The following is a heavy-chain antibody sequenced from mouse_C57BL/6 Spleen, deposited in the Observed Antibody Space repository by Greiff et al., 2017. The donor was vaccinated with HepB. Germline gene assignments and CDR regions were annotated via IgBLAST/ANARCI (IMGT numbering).Heavy chain of an antibody. CDR2: SRNKANDYTT. V-gene: IGHV7-1*01. CDR3: ARDADSSGYLAWFAY. D-gene: IGHD3-2*02. CDR1: GFTFSDFY. J-gene: IGHJ3*01. Sequence: EVKLVESGGGLVQSGRSLRLSCATSGFTFSDFYMEWVRQAPGKGLEWIAASRNKANDYTTEYSASVKGRFIVSRDTSQSILYLQMNALRAEDTAIYYCARDADSSGYLAWFAYWGQGTLVTVSA.